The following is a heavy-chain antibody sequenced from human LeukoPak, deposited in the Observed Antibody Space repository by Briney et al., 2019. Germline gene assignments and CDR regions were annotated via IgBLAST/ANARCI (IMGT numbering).Heavy chain of an antibody. CDR3: AKGLEYYYDSSGSDAFDI. D-gene: IGHD3-22*01. J-gene: IGHJ3*02. Sequence: GGSLRLSCAASGFTFSSYAMSWVRQAPGKGLEWVSAISGSGGSTYYADSVKGRFTISRDNSKNTLYLQMNSLRAEDTAVYYCAKGLEYYYDSSGSDAFDIWGQGTIVTVSS. CDR2: ISGSGGST. CDR1: GFTFSSYA. V-gene: IGHV3-23*01.